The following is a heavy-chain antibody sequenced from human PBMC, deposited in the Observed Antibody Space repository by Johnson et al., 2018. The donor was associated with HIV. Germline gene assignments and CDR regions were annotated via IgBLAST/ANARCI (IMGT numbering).Heavy chain of an antibody. J-gene: IGHJ3*02. V-gene: IGHV3-30-3*01. CDR1: GFTFSSYA. CDR2: ISYDGSNK. Sequence: QVQLVESGVGVVQPGRSLRLSCAASGFTFSSYAMHWVRQAPGKGLEWVAVISYDGSNKYYADSVKGRFTISRDNSKNTLYLQMNSLRTEDTAVYYCARIRVAVITEVGAFDIWGQGTMVTVSS. D-gene: IGHD3-22*01. CDR3: ARIRVAVITEVGAFDI.